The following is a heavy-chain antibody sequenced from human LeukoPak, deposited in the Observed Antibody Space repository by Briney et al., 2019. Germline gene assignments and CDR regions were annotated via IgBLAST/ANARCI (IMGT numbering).Heavy chain of an antibody. V-gene: IGHV3-48*03. D-gene: IGHD2-15*01. CDR2: ISASGTLT. CDR3: ARGCSGGSCKEPKIDP. CDR1: GFSFSSYE. Sequence: GGSLRLSCAASGFSFSSYEMNWVRQAPGKGLGWISYISASGTLTHYADSVEGRFTISRDNAKNSLYLQMNSLRAEDTAVYYCARGCSGGSCKEPKIDPWGQGTLVTVSS. J-gene: IGHJ5*02.